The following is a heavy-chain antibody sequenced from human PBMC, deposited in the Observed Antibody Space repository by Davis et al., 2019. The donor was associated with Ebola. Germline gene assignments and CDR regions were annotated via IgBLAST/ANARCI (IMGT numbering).Heavy chain of an antibody. Sequence: GGSLRLPCAASGFTFSSYSMNWVRQAPGKGLEWVSYISSSSATIYYADSVKGRFTISRDNAENSLYLQMNSLRDEDTAVYYCARVHYYGSGSHNYWGRGTLVTVSS. D-gene: IGHD3-10*01. CDR2: ISSSSATI. CDR1: GFTFSSYS. V-gene: IGHV3-48*02. CDR3: ARVHYYGSGSHNY. J-gene: IGHJ4*02.